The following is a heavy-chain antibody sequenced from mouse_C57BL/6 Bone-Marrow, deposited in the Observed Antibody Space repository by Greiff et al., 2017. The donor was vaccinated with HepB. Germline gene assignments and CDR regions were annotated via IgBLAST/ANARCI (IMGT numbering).Heavy chain of an antibody. Sequence: QVQLQQSGAELARPGASVKMSCKASGYTFTSYTMHWVKQRPGQGLEWIGYINPSSGYTKYNQKFKDKATLTADKSSSTAYMQLRSLTSEDSAVYYCARLLRGFAYWGQGTLVTVSA. J-gene: IGHJ3*01. CDR1: GYTFTSYT. CDR3: ARLLRGFAY. V-gene: IGHV1-4*01. CDR2: INPSSGYT. D-gene: IGHD1-1*01.